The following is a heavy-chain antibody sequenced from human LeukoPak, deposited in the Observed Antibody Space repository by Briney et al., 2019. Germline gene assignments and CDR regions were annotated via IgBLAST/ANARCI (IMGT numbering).Heavy chain of an antibody. D-gene: IGHD5-24*01. J-gene: IGHJ4*02. CDR1: GYTFTSYA. CDR2: IIPIFGTA. V-gene: IGHV1-69*13. Sequence: SVKVSCKASGYTFTSYAISWVRQAPGQGLEWMGGIIPIFGTANYAQKFQGRVTITADESTSTAYMELSSLRSEDTAVYYCARLGPGGMATITNWGQGTLVTVSS. CDR3: ARLGPGGMATITN.